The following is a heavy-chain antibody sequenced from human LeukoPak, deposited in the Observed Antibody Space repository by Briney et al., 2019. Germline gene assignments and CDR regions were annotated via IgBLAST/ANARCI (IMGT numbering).Heavy chain of an antibody. CDR1: GGSFSGYY. D-gene: IGHD3-3*01. Sequence: PSETLSLTCAVYGGSFSGYYWSWIRQLPGKGLEWLGEINLSGSTNYNPSLKSRVTIPVDTSKNQFSLKLSSVTAADTAVYYCARVKRYDFWSGPKKKYYFDYWGQGTLVTVSS. V-gene: IGHV4-34*01. CDR3: ARVKRYDFWSGPKKKYYFDY. CDR2: INLSGST. J-gene: IGHJ4*02.